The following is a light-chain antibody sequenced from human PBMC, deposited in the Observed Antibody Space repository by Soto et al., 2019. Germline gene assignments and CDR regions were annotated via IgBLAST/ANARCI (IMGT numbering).Light chain of an antibody. CDR2: DAS. Sequence: EIVMTQSPATLSVSPWERATLSCRASQSVSSKVACYQQKPGQAPRLLIYDASTRATGIPARFSGRGSGTEFTLTISSLQSEDFAVYSCHQYHNWTFGQGTKVDIK. J-gene: IGKJ1*01. CDR1: QSVSSK. CDR3: HQYHNWT. V-gene: IGKV3-15*01.